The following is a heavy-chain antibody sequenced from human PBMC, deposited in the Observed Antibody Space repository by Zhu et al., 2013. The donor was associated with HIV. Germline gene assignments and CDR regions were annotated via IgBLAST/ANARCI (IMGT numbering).Heavy chain of an antibody. CDR3: ARVPSGSRFDP. V-gene: IGHV1-18*01. J-gene: IGHJ5*02. CDR2: ISTYNGNT. Sequence: QVQLVQSGAEVKKPGASVKVSCEASGYTFTSYDITWVRQAPGQGLEWMGRISTYNGNTKYAQKLQGRVTMTTDTSTSTAYMELRSLRSDDTAVYYCARVPSGSRFDPWGQGTLVTVSS. D-gene: IGHD3-10*01. CDR1: GYTFTSYD.